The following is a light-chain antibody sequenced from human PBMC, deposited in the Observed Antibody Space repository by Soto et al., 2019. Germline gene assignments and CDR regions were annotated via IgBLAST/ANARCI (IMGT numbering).Light chain of an antibody. J-gene: IGLJ1*01. Sequence: QSVLTQPPSVSAASGQKVTISRSGSRSNIGDNYVSLYQLLPGPATKLLISDNERRPSGIPDRFSGSKSGTTATLAIAGLQTADEAEYYCGTWDTSLSAYVFADGTKLTVL. CDR2: DNE. V-gene: IGLV1-51*01. CDR3: GTWDTSLSAYV. CDR1: RSNIGDNY.